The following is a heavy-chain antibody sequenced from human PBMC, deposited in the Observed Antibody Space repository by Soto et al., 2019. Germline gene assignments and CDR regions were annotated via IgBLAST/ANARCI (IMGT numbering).Heavy chain of an antibody. J-gene: IGHJ6*02. D-gene: IGHD6-13*01. CDR1: GFTFSSYW. CDR3: ARIASAGRGWDV. CDR2: IKQDGSEK. V-gene: IGHV3-7*01. Sequence: EVQLVESGGGLVQPGGSLRLSCAASGFTFSSYWMSWVRQAPVKGLEWVGNIKQDGSEKNYVDSREVRFTISRANAENSLYLQMNSLRAEDTAVYYCARIASAGRGWDVWGQGTTVVVSS.